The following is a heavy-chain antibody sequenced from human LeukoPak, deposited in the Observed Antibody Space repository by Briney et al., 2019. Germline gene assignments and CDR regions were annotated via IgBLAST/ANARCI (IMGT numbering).Heavy chain of an antibody. D-gene: IGHD6-19*01. J-gene: IGHJ4*02. CDR1: GYTLTELS. V-gene: IGHV1-24*01. CDR2: FDPEDGET. Sequence: GASVKVSCKVSGYTLTELSMHWVRQAPGKGLEWMGGFDPEDGETIYAQKFQGRVTMTEDTSTDTAYMELSSLRSEDTAVYYCATVKRPRSPERYSSGWPFDYWGQGTLVTVSS. CDR3: ATVKRPRSPERYSSGWPFDY.